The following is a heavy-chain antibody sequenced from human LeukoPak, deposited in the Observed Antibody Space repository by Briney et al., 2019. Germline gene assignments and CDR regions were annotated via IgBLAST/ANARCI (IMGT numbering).Heavy chain of an antibody. J-gene: IGHJ3*02. CDR3: AKVLSSPSDYYYDSSGYYRDDAFDI. V-gene: IGHV3-30*04. CDR2: ISYDGSNK. D-gene: IGHD3-22*01. Sequence: GRSLRLSCAASGFTFSSYVMNWVRQAPGKGLEWVAVISYDGSNKYYADSVKGRLTISRDNSKNTLYLQMNSLRAEDTAVYYCAKVLSSPSDYYYDSSGYYRDDAFDIWGQGTMVTVSS. CDR1: GFTFSSYV.